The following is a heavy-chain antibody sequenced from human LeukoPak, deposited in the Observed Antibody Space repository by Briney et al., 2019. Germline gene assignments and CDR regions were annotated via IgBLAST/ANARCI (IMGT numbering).Heavy chain of an antibody. V-gene: IGHV6-1*01. D-gene: IGHD6-19*01. CDR3: ARDRGSGSLVNYYYYGMDV. Sequence: SQTLSLTCAISGDSVSSNSAAWNWIRQSPSRGLEWLGRTYYRSKWYNDYAVSVKSQITINPDTSKNQFSLQLNSVTPEDTAVYYCARDRGSGSLVNYYYYGMDVWGQGTTVTVSS. CDR1: GDSVSSNSAA. J-gene: IGHJ6*02. CDR2: TYYRSKWYN.